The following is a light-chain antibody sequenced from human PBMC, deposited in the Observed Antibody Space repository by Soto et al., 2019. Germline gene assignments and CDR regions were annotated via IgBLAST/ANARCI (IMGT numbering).Light chain of an antibody. V-gene: IGLV4-60*02. CDR2: LEGSGSY. Sequence: QLVLTQASSASASLGSSVKLTCTLSSGHSSYIIAWHQQQPGKAPRYLMKLEGSGSYNKWSGVPDRFSGSSSGADRYLTISNLQFEDEADYYCETWDSNTRVFGGGTKVSVL. CDR3: ETWDSNTRV. CDR1: SGHSSYI. J-gene: IGLJ3*02.